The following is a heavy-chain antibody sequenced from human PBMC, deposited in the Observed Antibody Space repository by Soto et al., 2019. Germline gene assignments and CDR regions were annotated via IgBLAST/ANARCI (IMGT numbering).Heavy chain of an antibody. V-gene: IGHV1-69*13. CDR1: GGTFSSYA. CDR3: ARAPAMAYYFDY. CDR2: IIPIFGTA. D-gene: IGHD5-18*01. Sequence: SVKVSCKASGGTFSSYAISWVRQAPGQGLEWMGGIIPIFGTANYAQKFQGRVTITADESTSTAYMELSSLRSEDTAVYYCARAPAMAYYFDYRGQGPLVTVSS. J-gene: IGHJ4*02.